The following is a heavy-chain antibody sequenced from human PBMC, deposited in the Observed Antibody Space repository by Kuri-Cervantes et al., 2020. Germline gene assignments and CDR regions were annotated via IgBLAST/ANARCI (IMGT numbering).Heavy chain of an antibody. Sequence: GSLRLSCAVYGGSFSGYYWSWIRQPPGKGLEWIGEINHSGSTNYNPSLKSRVTISVDTSKNQFSLKLSSVTAADTAVYYCARDLRGGSYFDYWGQGTLVTVSS. V-gene: IGHV4-34*01. CDR3: ARDLRGGSYFDY. CDR1: GGSFSGYY. CDR2: INHSGST. J-gene: IGHJ4*02. D-gene: IGHD1-26*01.